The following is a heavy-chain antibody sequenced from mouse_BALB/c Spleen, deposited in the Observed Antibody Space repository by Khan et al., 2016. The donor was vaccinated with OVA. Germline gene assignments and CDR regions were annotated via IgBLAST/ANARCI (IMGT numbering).Heavy chain of an antibody. D-gene: IGHD1-1*01. V-gene: IGHV1-77*01. J-gene: IGHJ3*01. Sequence: VQLQESVPELVNPGASLKVSCKASGYTFTDYIIGWVKQSTRQGLEWIGDIFPGSGTPYYIEKFKEKATLTADKSSNAAYMQLSSLTSDDSAVYCCARGGYSVFAYWGQGTLVTVSA. CDR3: ARGGYSVFAY. CDR1: GYTFTDYI. CDR2: IFPGSGTP.